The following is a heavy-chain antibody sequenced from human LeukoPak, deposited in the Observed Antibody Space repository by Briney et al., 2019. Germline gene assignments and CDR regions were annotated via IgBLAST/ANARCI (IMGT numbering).Heavy chain of an antibody. CDR2: IIPIFGTP. V-gene: IGHV1-69*06. CDR3: ARAGIPGYCTNVTCSNWLDP. CDR1: GDTFTTYA. Sequence: SVKVSCKTSGDTFTTYAIIWVRQASGQGLECMGGIIPIFGTPNYAQRLQGKVTTTADKSTKTAYMELSSLRSEDTAVYYCARAGIPGYCTNVTCSNWLDPWGQGTLVTVSS. J-gene: IGHJ5*02. D-gene: IGHD2-8*01.